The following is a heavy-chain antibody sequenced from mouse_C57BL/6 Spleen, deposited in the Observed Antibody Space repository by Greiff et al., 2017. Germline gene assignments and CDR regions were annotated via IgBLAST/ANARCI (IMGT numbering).Heavy chain of an antibody. CDR2: ISSGSSTI. CDR1: GFTFSDYG. J-gene: IGHJ4*01. V-gene: IGHV5-17*01. CDR3: AITTVVATGAMDY. D-gene: IGHD1-1*01. Sequence: EVQRVESGGGLVKPGGSLKLSCAASGFTFSDYGMHWVRQAPEKGLEWVAYISSGSSTIYYADTMKGRFTISRDNAKNTLFLQMTSLRSEDTAMYYCAITTVVATGAMDYWGQGTSVTVSS.